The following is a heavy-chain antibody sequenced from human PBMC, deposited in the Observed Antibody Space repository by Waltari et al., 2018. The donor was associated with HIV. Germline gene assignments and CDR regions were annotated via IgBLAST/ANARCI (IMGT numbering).Heavy chain of an antibody. Sequence: EVQLLESGGGLVQPGGSLRLSCAASGFTFSSYAMSWVRQAPGKGLEWVSAISGSGGSTYYADSVKGRFTISRDNSKNTLYLQMNSLRAEDTAVYYCAIPHDYGDLLLDYWGQGTLVTVSS. CDR3: AIPHDYGDLLLDY. V-gene: IGHV3-23*01. CDR2: ISGSGGST. J-gene: IGHJ4*02. CDR1: GFTFSSYA. D-gene: IGHD4-17*01.